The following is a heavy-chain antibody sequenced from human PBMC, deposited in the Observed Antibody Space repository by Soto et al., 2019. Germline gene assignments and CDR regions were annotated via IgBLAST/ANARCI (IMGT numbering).Heavy chain of an antibody. CDR3: ASHDYSGYDFLGPAR. D-gene: IGHD5-12*01. J-gene: IGHJ4*02. CDR2: IYYSGST. Sequence: SETLSLTCTVSGGSISSSSYYWGWIRQPPGKGLEWIGSIYYSGSTYYNPSLKSRVTISVDTSKNQFSLKLSSVTAADTAVYYCASHDYSGYDFLGPARWGQGTLVTVSS. CDR1: GGSISSSSYY. V-gene: IGHV4-39*01.